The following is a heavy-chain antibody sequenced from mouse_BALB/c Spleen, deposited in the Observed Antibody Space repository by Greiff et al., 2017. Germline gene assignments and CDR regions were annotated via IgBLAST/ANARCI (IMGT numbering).Heavy chain of an antibody. CDR2: ISSGGSYT. Sequence: EVNVVESGGGLVKPGGSLKLSCAASGFTFSSYAMSWVRQTPEKRLEWVATISSGGSYTYYPDSVKGRFTISRDNAKNTLYLQMSSLRSEDTAMYYCARLTTVPYAMDYWGQGTSVTVSS. CDR3: ARLTTVPYAMDY. V-gene: IGHV5-9-3*01. CDR1: GFTFSSYA. J-gene: IGHJ4*01. D-gene: IGHD1-1*01.